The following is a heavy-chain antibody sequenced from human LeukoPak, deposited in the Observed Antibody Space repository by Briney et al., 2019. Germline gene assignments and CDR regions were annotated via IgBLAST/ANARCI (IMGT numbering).Heavy chain of an antibody. V-gene: IGHV3-66*01. J-gene: IGHJ3*02. CDR1: GFTISSNY. CDR2: IYSGGST. CDR3: ARDISSCYYDAFDI. Sequence: HSGGSLRLSCAASGFTISSNYMSWVRQAPGKGLEWVSIIYSGGSTYYADSVKGRFTISRDDSKNTLYLKMNSLRAEDTAVYYCARDISSCYYDAFDIWGQGTMVTVSS. D-gene: IGHD3-22*01.